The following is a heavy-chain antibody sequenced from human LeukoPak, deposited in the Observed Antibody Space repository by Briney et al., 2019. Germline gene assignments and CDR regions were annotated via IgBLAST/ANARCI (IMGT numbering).Heavy chain of an antibody. J-gene: IGHJ4*02. D-gene: IGHD1-14*01. CDR3: ARVNSWTEEPDTGFDY. Sequence: SQTLSLTCAISGDTVSNKRSAWNWIRQSPSRGLEWLGRTYYRSKWYNDHAVSVKSRITINPDTSKNQFSLQLNSVSPEDTAVYYCARVNSWTEEPDTGFDYWGQGILVTVSS. CDR1: GDTVSNKRSA. CDR2: TYYRSKWYN. V-gene: IGHV6-1*01.